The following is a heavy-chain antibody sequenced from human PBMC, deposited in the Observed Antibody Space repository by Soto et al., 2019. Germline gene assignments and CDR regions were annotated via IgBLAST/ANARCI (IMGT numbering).Heavy chain of an antibody. CDR1: GFSLSTSGMC. V-gene: IGHV2-70*01. D-gene: IGHD1-1*01. J-gene: IGHJ6*02. CDR3: ARTVQLERRYYYYGMDV. Sequence: SGPTLVNPTQTLTLTCTFSGFSLSTSGMCVSWIRQPPGKALEWLALIDWDDDKYYSTSLKTRLTISKDTSKNQVVLTMTSMDPVDTATYYCARTVQLERRYYYYGMDVWGQGTTVTVSS. CDR2: IDWDDDK.